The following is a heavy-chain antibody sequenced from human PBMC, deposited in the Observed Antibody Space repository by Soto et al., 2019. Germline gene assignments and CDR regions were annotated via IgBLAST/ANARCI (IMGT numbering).Heavy chain of an antibody. CDR1: GSTFNTYE. V-gene: IGHV3-48*03. Sequence: PGGSLRLSCIASGSTFNTYELNWVRQAPGKGLEWVSYISEGGGTIHYADSVKGRFTISRDNAKNSLYLQMNSLRAEDTAVHYCARNSGDYEVYWGQGTLVTVSS. J-gene: IGHJ4*02. D-gene: IGHD4-17*01. CDR2: ISEGGGTI. CDR3: ARNSGDYEVY.